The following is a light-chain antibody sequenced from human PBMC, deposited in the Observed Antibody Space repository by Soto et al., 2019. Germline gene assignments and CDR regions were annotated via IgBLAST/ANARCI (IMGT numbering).Light chain of an antibody. CDR2: DVS. V-gene: IGLV2-14*03. Sequence: QSALTQPASVSGSPGQSITISCTGTSSDVGNYNYVSWFQQHPGKAPKVIIYDVSNRPSGISDRFSGSKSGNTASLTISGLQAEDEADYYCNSYTSISTWVFGGGTKLT. CDR3: NSYTSISTWV. CDR1: SSDVGNYNY. J-gene: IGLJ3*02.